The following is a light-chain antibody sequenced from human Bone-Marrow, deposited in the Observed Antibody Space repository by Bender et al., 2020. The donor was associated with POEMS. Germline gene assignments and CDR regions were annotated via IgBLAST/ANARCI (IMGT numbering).Light chain of an antibody. J-gene: IGLJ2*01. V-gene: IGLV3-1*01. Sequence: SYELTQPPSVSVSPGQTASITCSGDKLGDKFTSWYQHKPGQSPVLVIYQDTKRPSGIPERFSGSNSGNTATLAISGTQAMDEADYYCQPWDSRTVVFGGGTKLTVL. CDR3: QPWDSRTVV. CDR1: KLGDKF. CDR2: QDT.